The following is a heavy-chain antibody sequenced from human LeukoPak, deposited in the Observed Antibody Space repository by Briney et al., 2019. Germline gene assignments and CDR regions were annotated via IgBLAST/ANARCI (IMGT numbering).Heavy chain of an antibody. CDR3: ARDRDLENFDY. Sequence: PSETLSLTCSVSGYAISSGYHWGWIRQPPGKGLEWVGSIHRTGSTYYNPSLKSRVTISVDTSKNQFSLSVRSVTAADSAVYYCARDRDLENFDYWGQGTLVTVSS. CDR2: IHRTGST. V-gene: IGHV4-38-2*02. J-gene: IGHJ4*02. D-gene: IGHD1-1*01. CDR1: GYAISSGYH.